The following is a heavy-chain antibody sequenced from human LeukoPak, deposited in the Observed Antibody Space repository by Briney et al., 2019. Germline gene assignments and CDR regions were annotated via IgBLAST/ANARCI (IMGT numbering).Heavy chain of an antibody. CDR1: VGSLCRYY. CDR2: ISYRGST. D-gene: IGHD3-22*01. V-gene: IGHV4-59*12. CDR3: ARGDYYDSSGY. J-gene: IGHJ4*02. Sequence: SGTLSLTSAVSVGSLCRYYWSCIRQPPGKGLEWIGYISYRGSTNYSPSLKSRVTISVDTSKNQFSLKLSSVTAADTAVYYCARGDYYDSSGYWGQGTLVTVSS.